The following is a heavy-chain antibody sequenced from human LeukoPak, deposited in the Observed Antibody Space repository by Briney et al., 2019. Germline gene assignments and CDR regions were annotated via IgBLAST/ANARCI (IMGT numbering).Heavy chain of an antibody. J-gene: IGHJ6*02. D-gene: IGHD3-10*01. CDR1: GDSISSSGYY. CDR3: ARSVWFGELSDYYYYYGMDV. Sequence: SETLSLTCSVSGDSISSSGYYWDWIRQPPGKGLEWIGSIHHSGNTNYNPSLKSRVTISVDRSKNQFSLKLSSVTAADTAVYYCARSVWFGELSDYYYYYGMDVWGQGTTVTVSS. V-gene: IGHV4-39*07. CDR2: IHHSGNT.